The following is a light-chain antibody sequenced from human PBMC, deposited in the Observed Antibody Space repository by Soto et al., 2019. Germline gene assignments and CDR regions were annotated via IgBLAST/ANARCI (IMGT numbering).Light chain of an antibody. Sequence: DDQKSRTPLHLCVPVGDTVSLPVRASQSITTYLNWYRQKPGKVPKLLIYAASSLQSGVPSRFSGSGSETEFTLSISSLQPEDFATYFCQQIYSAPLTFGGGTKVDIK. V-gene: IGKV1-39*01. CDR2: AAS. J-gene: IGKJ4*01. CDR1: QSITTY. CDR3: QQIYSAPLT.